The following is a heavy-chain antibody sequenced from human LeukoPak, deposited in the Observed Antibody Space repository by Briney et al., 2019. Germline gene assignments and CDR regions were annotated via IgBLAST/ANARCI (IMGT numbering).Heavy chain of an antibody. CDR1: GFTLSSYS. Sequence: GSLRLFFAGSGFTLSSYSKELVRPAPGEGLGWVSSISSSSSYIYYADSVKGRFTISRDNAKNSLYLQMNSLRAEDTAVYYCARLVRSGWFDYWGQGTLVTVSS. D-gene: IGHD6-19*01. J-gene: IGHJ4*02. CDR3: ARLVRSGWFDY. V-gene: IGHV3-21*04. CDR2: ISSSSSYI.